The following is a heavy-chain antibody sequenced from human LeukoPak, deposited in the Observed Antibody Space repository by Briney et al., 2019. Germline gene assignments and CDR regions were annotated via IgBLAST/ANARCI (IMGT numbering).Heavy chain of an antibody. CDR3: AGVIGNYDGRLDY. V-gene: IGHV4-61*02. D-gene: IGHD1-7*01. CDR1: GASVSRGSYY. J-gene: IGHJ4*02. CDR2: IYTSGST. Sequence: PSETLSLTCTVSGASVSRGSYYWNWIRQPAGKGLEWIGRIYTSGSTNYNPSLKSRFTISLDTSKNRSSLKLSSVTAADTAMYYCAGVIGNYDGRLDYWGQGTLVTVSS.